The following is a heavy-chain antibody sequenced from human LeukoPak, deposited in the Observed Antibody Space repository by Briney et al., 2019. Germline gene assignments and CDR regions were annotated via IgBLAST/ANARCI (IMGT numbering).Heavy chain of an antibody. CDR3: TRDRIMTDF. D-gene: IGHD2-15*01. Sequence: GGSLRLPCTASGFTFGDYSMTWFRQAPGKGLEWVSFIRNKASGGTTEHAASVRGRFTTSRDDSKSIAYLQMNSLKTEDTALYYCTRDRIMTDFWGQGTLVTVSS. CDR1: GFTFGDYS. J-gene: IGHJ4*02. V-gene: IGHV3-49*03. CDR2: IRNKASGGTT.